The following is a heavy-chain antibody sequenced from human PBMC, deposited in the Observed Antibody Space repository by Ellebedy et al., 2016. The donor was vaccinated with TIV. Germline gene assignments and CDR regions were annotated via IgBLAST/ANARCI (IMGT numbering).Heavy chain of an antibody. J-gene: IGHJ4*02. CDR1: GDSISNYY. CDR3: AKTASKGRGWRTPIDY. D-gene: IGHD6-19*01. V-gene: IGHV4-59*08. Sequence: MPSETLSLTCTVSGDSISNYYWSWIRQPPGKGLEWIGYISYSGTTHYKPSLESRVSITGDTSKRQFSLQLTSVTAADTAVYYCAKTASKGRGWRTPIDYWGQGTLVTVSS. CDR2: ISYSGTT.